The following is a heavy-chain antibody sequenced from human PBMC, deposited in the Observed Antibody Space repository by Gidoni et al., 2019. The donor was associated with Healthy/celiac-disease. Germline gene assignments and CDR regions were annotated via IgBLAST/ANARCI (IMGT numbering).Heavy chain of an antibody. D-gene: IGHD3-10*01. CDR2: IIPIFGTA. CDR1: GGTFSSYA. Sequence: QVQLVQSGAEVKKPGSSVKVSCKASGGTFSSYAISWVRQAPGQGLEWMGGIIPIFGTANYAQKFQGRVTITADESTSTAYMELSSLRSKDTAVYYCARTPQYYYGSGSYKLDYWGQGTLVTVSS. V-gene: IGHV1-69*12. CDR3: ARTPQYYYGSGSYKLDY. J-gene: IGHJ4*02.